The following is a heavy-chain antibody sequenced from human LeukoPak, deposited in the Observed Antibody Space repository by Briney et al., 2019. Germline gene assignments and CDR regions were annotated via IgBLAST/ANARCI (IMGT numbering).Heavy chain of an antibody. J-gene: IGHJ5*02. V-gene: IGHV5-51*01. CDR2: IYPGDSDT. CDR3: ARSSGSYYRYNWFDP. D-gene: IGHD3-10*01. Sequence: GESLKISCKGSGYSFTSYWIGWVRQMPGKGLEWMGIIYPGDSDTRYSPSFQGQVTISADKSISTAYLQWSSLKASDTALYYCARSSGSYYRYNWFDPWGQGTLVTVSS. CDR1: GYSFTSYW.